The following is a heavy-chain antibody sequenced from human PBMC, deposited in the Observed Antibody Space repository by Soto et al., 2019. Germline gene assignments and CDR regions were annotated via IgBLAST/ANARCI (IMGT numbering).Heavy chain of an antibody. Sequence: GGSLRLSCAASGFTFSNYSMNWVRQAPGKGLEWVSSISSSSSYIYYADSVKGRFTISRDNAKNSLYLQMNSLRAEDTAVYYCARSLAARPRPYYFDYWGQGTLVTVSS. CDR1: GFTFSNYS. CDR3: ARSLAARPRPYYFDY. V-gene: IGHV3-21*01. J-gene: IGHJ4*02. CDR2: ISSSSSYI. D-gene: IGHD6-6*01.